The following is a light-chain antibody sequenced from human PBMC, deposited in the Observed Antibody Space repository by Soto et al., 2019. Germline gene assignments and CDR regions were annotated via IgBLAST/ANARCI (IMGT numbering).Light chain of an antibody. CDR2: EVS. J-gene: IGLJ1*01. CDR1: SADVGGYDY. V-gene: IGLV2-8*01. Sequence: QSALTQPPSASGSPGQSVTISCAGTSADVGGYDYVSWYQQLPGKAPKLMIYEVSKRPSGVPDRFSGSKSGNTASLTVSGLQAEDEADYYCYSYTSTYVFGIGTKLTVL. CDR3: YSYTSTYV.